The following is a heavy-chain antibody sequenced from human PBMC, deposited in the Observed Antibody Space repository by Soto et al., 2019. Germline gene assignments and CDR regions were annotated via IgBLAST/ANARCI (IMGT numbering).Heavy chain of an antibody. CDR2: IYHSGGT. V-gene: IGHV4-4*02. D-gene: IGHD6-19*01. J-gene: IGHJ6*02. CDR1: GGSISSSNW. Sequence: PSETLSLTCAVSGGSISSSNWWRWVRQPPGKGLEWIGEIYHSGGTNYNPSLKSRVTISVDKSKNQFSLKLSSVTAADTAVYYCARDLGSGWENYYSGMDVWGQGTTVTVS. CDR3: ARDLGSGWENYYSGMDV.